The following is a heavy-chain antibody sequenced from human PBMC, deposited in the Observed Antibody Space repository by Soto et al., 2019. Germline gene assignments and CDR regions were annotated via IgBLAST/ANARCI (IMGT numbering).Heavy chain of an antibody. CDR2: IWYDGSSK. D-gene: IGHD1-26*01. J-gene: IGHJ4*02. Sequence: GGSLRLSCAASGFTFSSYGMHWVRQAPGKGLEWVAVIWYDGSSKYYADSVKGRFTISRDNSKNTLYLQMNSLRAEDTAVYYCAQSQWELLRFDYWGQGTLVTVSS. CDR3: AQSQWELLRFDY. V-gene: IGHV3-33*06. CDR1: GFTFSSYG.